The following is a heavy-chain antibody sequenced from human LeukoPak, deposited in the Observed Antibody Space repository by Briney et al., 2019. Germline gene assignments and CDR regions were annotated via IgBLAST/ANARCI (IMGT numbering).Heavy chain of an antibody. CDR3: VRDGYCSSTSCLEWEFDY. CDR2: INPSGGST. V-gene: IGHV1-46*01. D-gene: IGHD2-2*03. J-gene: IGHJ4*02. Sequence: ASVKVSCKASGYTFTSYYMHWVRQAPGQGLEWMGIINPSGGSTSYAQKFQGRVTMTRDMSTSTVYMELSSLRSEDTAVYYCVRDGYCSSTSCLEWEFDYWGQGTLVTVSS. CDR1: GYTFTSYY.